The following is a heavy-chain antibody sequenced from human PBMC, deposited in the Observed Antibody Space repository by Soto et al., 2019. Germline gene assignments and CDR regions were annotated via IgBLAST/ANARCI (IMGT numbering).Heavy chain of an antibody. CDR3: AKVISIRSYYYYYCGMDV. CDR1: GFTFDDYA. Sequence: EVQLVESGGGLVQPGRSLRLYCAVSGFTFDDYAMHWVRQAPGQRLEWVSGISWYSGTKAYADPGKGRFTISRDNTKNSLYLQMNSLRNEDTVWYYCAKVISIRSYYYYYCGMDVWGQGTTVTVSS. V-gene: IGHV3-9*01. CDR2: ISWYSGTK. J-gene: IGHJ6*02. D-gene: IGHD3-3*02.